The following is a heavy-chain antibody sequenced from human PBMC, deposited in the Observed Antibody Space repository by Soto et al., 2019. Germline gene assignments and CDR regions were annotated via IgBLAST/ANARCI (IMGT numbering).Heavy chain of an antibody. CDR1: GGSISSSSYY. J-gene: IGHJ4*02. CDR3: ARHGYHGDYYFDY. CDR2: IYYSGST. Sequence: SETLSLTCTVSGGSISSSSYYWGWIRQSPGKGLEWIGSIYYSGSTYYNPSLKSRVTISVDTSKNQFSLKLSSVTAADTAVYYCARHGYHGDYYFDYWGQGTLVTVSS. D-gene: IGHD4-17*01. V-gene: IGHV4-39*01.